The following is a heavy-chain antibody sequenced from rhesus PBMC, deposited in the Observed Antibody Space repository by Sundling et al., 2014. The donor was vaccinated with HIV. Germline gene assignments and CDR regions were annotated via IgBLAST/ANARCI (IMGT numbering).Heavy chain of an antibody. Sequence: QVQLQESGPGLLKPSETLSLTCAVSDYSIRSDHYWHWIRQPPGMGLEWIGSIYGSSGTTYYSPSLKSRVTISKDTSKNQFSLKLSSVTAADTAVYYCARDLNESWRYIVYGLESWGQGVIVTVSS. V-gene: IGHV4-99*02. J-gene: IGHJ6*01. D-gene: IGHD1-1-1*01. CDR3: ARDLNESWRYIVYGLES. CDR2: IYGSSGTT. CDR1: DYSIRSDHY.